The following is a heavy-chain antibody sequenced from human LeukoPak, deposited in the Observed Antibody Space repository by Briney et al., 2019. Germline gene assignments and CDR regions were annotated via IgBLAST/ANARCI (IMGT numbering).Heavy chain of an antibody. J-gene: IGHJ3*01. CDR2: ISFSGDNT. Sequence: GGSLRLSCAASGFTFRDSAMSWVRQAPGKGPEWVSLISFSGDNTYYTDSVKGRFTISRDSSKDTLYLQMNSLRAEDTAIYYCARDIELSTWGLGTMVTVSS. V-gene: IGHV3-23*01. CDR3: ARDIELST. D-gene: IGHD3-16*02. CDR1: GFTFRDSA.